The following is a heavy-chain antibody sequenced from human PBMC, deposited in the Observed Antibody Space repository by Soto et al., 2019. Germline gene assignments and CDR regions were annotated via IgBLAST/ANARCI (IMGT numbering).Heavy chain of an antibody. CDR2: MNPNSGNT. V-gene: IGHV1-8*01. Sequence: QVQLVQSGAEVKKPGASVKVSCKASGYTFTSYDIDWVRQATGQGLEWMGWMNPNSGNTGYAQKFQGRVTMTRNTSISTAYMELSSLRSEDTAVYYCARGNTVAGANWFDPWGQGTLVTVSS. CDR1: GYTFTSYD. D-gene: IGHD6-19*01. J-gene: IGHJ5*02. CDR3: ARGNTVAGANWFDP.